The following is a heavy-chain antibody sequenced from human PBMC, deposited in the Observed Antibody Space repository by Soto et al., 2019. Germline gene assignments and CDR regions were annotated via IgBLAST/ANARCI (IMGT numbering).Heavy chain of an antibody. CDR2: ISWNSGSI. J-gene: IGHJ1*01. V-gene: IGHV3-9*01. CDR3: AKDLSVGATHGFQH. Sequence: GGSLRLSCAASGFTFDDYAMHWVRQAPGKGLEWVSGISWNSGSIGYADSVKGRFTISRDNAKNSLYLQMNSLRAEDTALYYCAKDLSVGATHGFQHWGQGTLVTVSS. CDR1: GFTFDDYA. D-gene: IGHD1-26*01.